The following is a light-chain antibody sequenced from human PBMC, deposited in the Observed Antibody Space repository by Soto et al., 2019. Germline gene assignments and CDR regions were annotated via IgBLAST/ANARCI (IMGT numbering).Light chain of an antibody. CDR3: QQYNNWPT. Sequence: EIVMTQSPATLSVSPGERATLSCRASQSVSSNVAWYQQKPGQAPRLLIYGAYTRAAGVPARFSGSGSGTEFTLTISSLQSEDFAVCYCQQYNNWPTFGQGTKVDI. CDR1: QSVSSN. CDR2: GAY. J-gene: IGKJ1*01. V-gene: IGKV3-15*01.